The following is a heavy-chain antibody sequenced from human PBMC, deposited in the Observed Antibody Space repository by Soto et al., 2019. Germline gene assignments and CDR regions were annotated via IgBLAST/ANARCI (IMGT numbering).Heavy chain of an antibody. Sequence: PSETLSLTCSVSGASLTRGVYYWSWVRQPPGRQLEWIGSIYYRGTTNYNPSLTGRVTISEYTSTNQVSVTVKSVTAADTAVYFWARANCVMCRFALWGQGTLDTVSS. J-gene: IGHJ4*02. CDR1: GASLTRGVYY. D-gene: IGHD1-1*01. V-gene: IGHV4-61*08. CDR3: ARANCVMCRFAL. CDR2: IYYRGTT.